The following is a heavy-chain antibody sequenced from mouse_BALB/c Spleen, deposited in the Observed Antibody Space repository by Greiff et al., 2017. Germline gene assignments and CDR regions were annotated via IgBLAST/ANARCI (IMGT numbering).Heavy chain of an antibody. Sequence: VQLQQSGPELVKPGASVKVSCKASGYAFTSYNMYWVKQSHGKSLEWIGYIDPYNGGTSYNQKFKGKATLTVDKSSSTAYMHLNSLTSEDSAVYYCARSGGFITTATYFDYWGQGTTLTVSS. D-gene: IGHD1-2*01. CDR3: ARSGGFITTATYFDY. V-gene: IGHV1S135*01. J-gene: IGHJ2*01. CDR2: IDPYNGGT. CDR1: GYAFTSYN.